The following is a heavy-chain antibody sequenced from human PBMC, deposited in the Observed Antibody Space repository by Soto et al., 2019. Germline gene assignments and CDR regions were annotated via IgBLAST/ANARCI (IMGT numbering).Heavy chain of an antibody. CDR3: AREMYGSGSPGIDY. CDR2: ISGSGDTT. D-gene: IGHD3-10*01. V-gene: IGHV3-23*04. Sequence: EVQLVESGGGLVQPGGSLRLSCAASGFTFSSFGMSWVRQAPGQGLEWVSSISGSGDTTYYADSVKGRFTISRDNSKNTLFLQMNSLRAEDTAVYYCAREMYGSGSPGIDYWGQGILVAVSS. J-gene: IGHJ4*02. CDR1: GFTFSSFG.